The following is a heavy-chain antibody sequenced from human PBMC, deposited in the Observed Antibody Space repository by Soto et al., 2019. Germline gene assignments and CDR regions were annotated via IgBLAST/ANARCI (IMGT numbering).Heavy chain of an antibody. CDR3: ARARDDCSSTSCYSYWYFDL. J-gene: IGHJ2*01. Sequence: SETLSLTCTVSGGSISSYYWSWIRQPPGKGLEWIGYIYYSGSTNYNPSLKSRVTISVDTSKNQSSLKLSSVTAADTAVYYCARARDDCSSTSCYSYWYFDLWGRGTLVTVSS. CDR1: GGSISSYY. CDR2: IYYSGST. V-gene: IGHV4-59*01. D-gene: IGHD2-2*01.